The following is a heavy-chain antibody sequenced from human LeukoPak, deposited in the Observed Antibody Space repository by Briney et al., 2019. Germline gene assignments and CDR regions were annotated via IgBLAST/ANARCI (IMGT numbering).Heavy chain of an antibody. V-gene: IGHV3-69-1*01. J-gene: IGHJ4*02. CDR1: GFTFSTYT. Sequence: GGSLRLSCAASGFTFSTYTMNWVRQAPGKGLEWVSTVSDSSDVHYSDSVKGRFTISRDNARNSLYLQMNSLRAEDTAVYYCARDGPGRVSPDYWGQGTLVTVSS. D-gene: IGHD6-13*01. CDR2: VSDSSDV. CDR3: ARDGPGRVSPDY.